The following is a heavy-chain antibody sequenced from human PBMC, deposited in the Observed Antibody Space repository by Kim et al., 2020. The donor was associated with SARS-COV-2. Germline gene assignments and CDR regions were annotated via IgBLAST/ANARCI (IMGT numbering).Heavy chain of an antibody. V-gene: IGHV4-39*01. J-gene: IGHJ4*02. Sequence: SETLSLTCTVSGGSISSSSYYWGWIRQPPGKGLEWIGSIYYSWSTYYNPSLKSRVTISVDTSKNQFSRKLSSVTAADTAVYYCARGSGLRYFDWLLSGIDYGGQGTLVTVSS. CDR3: ARGSGLRYFDWLLSGIDY. CDR1: GGSISSSSYY. CDR2: IYYSWST. D-gene: IGHD3-9*01.